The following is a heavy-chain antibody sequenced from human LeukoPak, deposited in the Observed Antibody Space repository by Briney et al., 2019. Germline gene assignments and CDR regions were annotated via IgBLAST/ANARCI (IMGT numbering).Heavy chain of an antibody. Sequence: PSETLSLTCAVYGGSFSGYYWSWIRQPPGKGLEWIGEINHSGSTNYNPSLKSRVTISVDTSKNQFSLKLSSVTAADTAVYYCASRVLVAGTPGDAEYFQHWGQGTLVTVSS. D-gene: IGHD6-19*01. J-gene: IGHJ1*01. CDR3: ASRVLVAGTPGDAEYFQH. CDR1: GGSFSGYY. CDR2: INHSGST. V-gene: IGHV4-34*01.